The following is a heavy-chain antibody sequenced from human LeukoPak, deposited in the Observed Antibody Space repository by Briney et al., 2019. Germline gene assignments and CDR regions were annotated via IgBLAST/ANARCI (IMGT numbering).Heavy chain of an antibody. CDR3: AREGDSSFDY. Sequence: ASVKVSCKASGGTFSSYAISWVRQAPGQGLEWMGGIIPIFGTANYAQKFQGRVTITRDTSASTAYMELSSLRSEDTAVYYCAREGDSSFDYWGQGTLVTVSS. CDR2: IIPIFGTA. J-gene: IGHJ4*02. D-gene: IGHD3-22*01. CDR1: GGTFSSYA. V-gene: IGHV1-69*05.